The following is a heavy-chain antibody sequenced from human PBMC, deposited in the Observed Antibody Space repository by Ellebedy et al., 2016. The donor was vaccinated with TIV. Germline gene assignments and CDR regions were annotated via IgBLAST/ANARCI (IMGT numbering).Heavy chain of an antibody. CDR2: VTPNSGYT. Sequence: AASVKVSCKASGYTFTSYDINWVRQAAGQGLEWMGWVTPNSGYTGYAQKFQGRVTMTRDASISTAYMELSSLRPEDTAMYYCAAYSGSWYGGGDDYWGQGTLVTVSS. V-gene: IGHV1-8*01. D-gene: IGHD6-13*01. CDR1: GYTFTSYD. CDR3: AAYSGSWYGGGDDY. J-gene: IGHJ4*02.